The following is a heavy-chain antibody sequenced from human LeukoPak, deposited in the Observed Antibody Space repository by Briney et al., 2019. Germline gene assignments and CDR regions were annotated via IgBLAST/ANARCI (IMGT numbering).Heavy chain of an antibody. J-gene: IGHJ5*02. D-gene: IGHD3-22*01. CDR1: GGSISSGYY. CDR3: ARGYYDSRSGNWFDP. Sequence: SETLSLTCTVSGGSISSGYYWGWIRQPPGKGLEWIGGIYHSGSTYYNPSLKSRVTISVDRSKNQFSLKLSSVTAADTAVYYCARGYYDSRSGNWFDPWGQGTLVTVSS. CDR2: IYHSGST. V-gene: IGHV4-38-2*02.